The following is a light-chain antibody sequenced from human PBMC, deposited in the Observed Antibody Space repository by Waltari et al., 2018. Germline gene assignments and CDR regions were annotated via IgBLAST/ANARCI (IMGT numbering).Light chain of an antibody. J-gene: IGKJ1*01. Sequence: EVVLTQSPAILSLSPGETATLSCRASQSVSSNLAWYQHKPGQAPRLVIHDASKGAPGIPARFSGGGSGTDFTLTITSLEPEDFAVYYCQQRRIWPGTFGQGTKVDIK. CDR1: QSVSSN. V-gene: IGKV3-11*01. CDR3: QQRRIWPGT. CDR2: DAS.